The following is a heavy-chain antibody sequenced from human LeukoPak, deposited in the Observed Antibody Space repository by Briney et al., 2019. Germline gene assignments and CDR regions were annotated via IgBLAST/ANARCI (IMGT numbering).Heavy chain of an antibody. CDR2: ISPSGDIK. CDR1: GFTFDDYA. D-gene: IGHD3-10*01. Sequence: PGRSLRLSCAASGFTFDDYAMHWVRQAPGKGLEWVSGISPSGDIKYYADSVKGRFTISRDNSKKTLYLEVSSLTGEDTAVYYCAKDDAWIRFGEWSQGTLVTVSS. CDR3: AKDDAWIRFGE. J-gene: IGHJ4*02. V-gene: IGHV3-23*01.